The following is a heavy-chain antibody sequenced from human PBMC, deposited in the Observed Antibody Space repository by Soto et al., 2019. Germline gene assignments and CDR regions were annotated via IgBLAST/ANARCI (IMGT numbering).Heavy chain of an antibody. D-gene: IGHD3-3*01. Sequence: EVQLVESGGGLFQPGGSLRLSCAASGFTFGSYWMHWVRQAPGKGLVWVSRINSDGSSTSYADSVKGRFTISRDNAKNTLYLQMNSLRAEDTAVYYCARGELRFLELGGQYYFDYWGQGTLVTVSS. J-gene: IGHJ4*02. CDR1: GFTFGSYW. V-gene: IGHV3-74*01. CDR3: ARGELRFLELGGQYYFDY. CDR2: INSDGSST.